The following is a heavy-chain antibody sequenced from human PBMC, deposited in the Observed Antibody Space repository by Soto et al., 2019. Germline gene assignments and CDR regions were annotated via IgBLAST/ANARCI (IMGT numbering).Heavy chain of an antibody. Sequence: GGSLRLSCSASGFTFSNYALHWVRQAPGKGLEYVSSIGTNGDSTFYAESVKGRFTISRDNSKNTLYLQMRNLGPEDTAVYYCVKPPAYYIDSYAYYPVWGQGTLVTVSS. J-gene: IGHJ4*02. CDR3: VKPPAYYIDSYAYYPV. CDR1: GFTFSNYA. D-gene: IGHD3-22*01. CDR2: IGTNGDST. V-gene: IGHV3-64D*06.